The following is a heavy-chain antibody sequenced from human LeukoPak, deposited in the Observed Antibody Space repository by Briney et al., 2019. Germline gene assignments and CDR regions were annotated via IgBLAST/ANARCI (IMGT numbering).Heavy chain of an antibody. CDR2: IIPIFGTA. J-gene: IGHJ4*02. V-gene: IGHV1-69*13. Sequence: ASVKVSCKASGGTFSSYAISWVRQAPGQGLEWMGGIIPIFGTANYAQKFQGRVTITADESTSTAYMELSSLRSEDTAVYYCARASRPGKGHDYWGQGTLVTVSS. CDR1: GGTFSSYA. CDR3: ARASRPGKGHDY. D-gene: IGHD1-14*01.